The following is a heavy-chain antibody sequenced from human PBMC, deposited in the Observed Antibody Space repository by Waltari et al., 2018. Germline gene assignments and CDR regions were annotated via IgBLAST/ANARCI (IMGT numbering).Heavy chain of an antibody. CDR1: GLTFTKNW. J-gene: IGHJ4*02. CDR3: ARQTAAVDPFDY. V-gene: IGHV5-51*01. D-gene: IGHD2-15*01. Sequence: EVQLVQSGAEVKKPGESLKISCKVSGLTFTKNWIAWVRRMPGKGLEWVGMSFPGDSDIRYSPTCQGQVTISGDGSINTAFLQWTSLKASDTAIYFCARQTAAVDPFDYGGQGTLVTVSS. CDR2: SFPGDSDI.